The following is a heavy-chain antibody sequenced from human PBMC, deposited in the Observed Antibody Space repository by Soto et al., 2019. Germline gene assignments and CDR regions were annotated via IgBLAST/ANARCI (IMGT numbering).Heavy chain of an antibody. CDR1: GFTFSSYA. V-gene: IGHV3-9*01. J-gene: IGHJ3*02. CDR3: AKASGSYYDAFDI. Sequence: PGGSLRLSCAASGFTFSSYAMSWVRQAPGKGLEWVSGISWNSGSIGYADSVKGRFTISRDNAKNSLYLQMNSLRAEDTALYYCAKASGSYYDAFDIWGQGTMVTVSS. D-gene: IGHD1-26*01. CDR2: ISWNSGSI.